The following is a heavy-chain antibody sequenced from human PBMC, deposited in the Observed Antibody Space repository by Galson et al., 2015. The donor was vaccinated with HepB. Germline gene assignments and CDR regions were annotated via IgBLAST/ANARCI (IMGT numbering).Heavy chain of an antibody. V-gene: IGHV1-69*13. D-gene: IGHD2-15*01. CDR2: IIPIFGTA. CDR3: ARGALVVVVDATQNNWFDP. J-gene: IGHJ5*02. Sequence: SVKVSCKASGGTFSSYAISWVRQAPGQGLEWMGGIIPIFGTANYAQKFQGRVTITADESTSTAYMELSSLRSEDTAVYYCARGALVVVVDATQNNWFDPWGQGTLVTVSS. CDR1: GGTFSSYA.